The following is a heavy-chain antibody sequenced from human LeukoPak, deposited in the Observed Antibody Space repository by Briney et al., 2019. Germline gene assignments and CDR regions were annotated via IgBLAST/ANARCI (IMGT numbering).Heavy chain of an antibody. Sequence: SETLSLTCTVFGGSISTNYWSWIRQPPGKGLEWIGSIYYSGSTYYNPSLKSRVTISVDTSKNQFSLKLSSVTAADTAVYYCAREGVVVVPVTYYFDYWGQGTLVTVSS. D-gene: IGHD2-15*01. J-gene: IGHJ4*02. V-gene: IGHV4-39*07. CDR3: AREGVVVVPVTYYFDY. CDR2: IYYSGST. CDR1: GGSISTNY.